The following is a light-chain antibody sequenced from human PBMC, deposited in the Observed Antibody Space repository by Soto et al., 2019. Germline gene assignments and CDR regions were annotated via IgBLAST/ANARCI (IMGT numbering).Light chain of an antibody. CDR2: AAS. Sequence: DIQLTQSPSFLSASVGDRVTITCRASQGISSYLAWYQQKPGKAPKLLIYAASTLQSGVRSRFSGSGSGTEFTLTISSLQHEDFATYYCQQLNSYPRITFGQGPRLEIK. J-gene: IGKJ5*01. CDR3: QQLNSYPRIT. CDR1: QGISSY. V-gene: IGKV1-9*01.